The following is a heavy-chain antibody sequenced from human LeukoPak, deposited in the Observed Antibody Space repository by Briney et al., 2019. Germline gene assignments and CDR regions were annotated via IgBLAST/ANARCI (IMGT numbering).Heavy chain of an antibody. D-gene: IGHD3-10*01. CDR3: ARGVLPLEDTMVRGVIISNNWFDP. CDR2: INLSGST. CDR1: VGSFSGYY. J-gene: IGHJ5*02. Sequence: SETLSLTCAVYVGSFSGYYWSWIRQRPGEGLEWMGEINLSGSTNYNPSLKSRVTISVDTSKNQFSLKLSSVTAADTAVYYCARGVLPLEDTMVRGVIISNNWFDPWGQGTLVTVSS. V-gene: IGHV4-34*01.